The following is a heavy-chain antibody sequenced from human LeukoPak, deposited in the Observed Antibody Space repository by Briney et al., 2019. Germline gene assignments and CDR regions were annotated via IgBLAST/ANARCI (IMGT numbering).Heavy chain of an antibody. V-gene: IGHV3-74*01. Sequence: GGSLRLSCAASGFTFSSYWMHWVRQAPGKGLVWVSRINSDGSSTSYADFVKGRFTISRDNTKNTLYLQMNSLRAEDTAVYYCARAMVRGKPHYNWFDPWGQGTLVTVSS. J-gene: IGHJ5*02. D-gene: IGHD3-10*01. CDR1: GFTFSSYW. CDR3: ARAMVRGKPHYNWFDP. CDR2: INSDGSST.